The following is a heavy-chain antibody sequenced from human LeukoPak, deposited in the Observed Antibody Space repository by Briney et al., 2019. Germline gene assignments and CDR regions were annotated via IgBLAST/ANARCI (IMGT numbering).Heavy chain of an antibody. V-gene: IGHV3-7*03. Sequence: GGSLRLSCAASGFTFSNYWMSWVRQAPGKGLEWVANINQDGSDKYYVDSVKGRFTISRDNAKNSLYLQMNSLRAEDTALYYCAKDISGSGKYYFDYWGQGTLVTVSS. CDR3: AKDISGSGKYYFDY. CDR2: INQDGSDK. CDR1: GFTFSNYW. D-gene: IGHD3-10*01. J-gene: IGHJ4*02.